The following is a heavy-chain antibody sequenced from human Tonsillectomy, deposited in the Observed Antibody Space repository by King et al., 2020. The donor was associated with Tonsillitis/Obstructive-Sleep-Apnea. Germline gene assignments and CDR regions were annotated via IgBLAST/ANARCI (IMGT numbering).Heavy chain of an antibody. CDR3: TTARGHLCFGEPYDN. CDR1: GFTFSNAW. Sequence: VQLVESGGGLVKPGGSLRLSCAASGFTFSNAWMNWVRQAPGKGLEWVGRIKSKTDGGTTDYAAPVKGRFTISRDDSKNTVYLQMNSLKTEDTAVYYGTTARGHLCFGEPYDNWGQGTLVTVSS. J-gene: IGHJ4*02. CDR2: IKSKTDGGTT. V-gene: IGHV3-15*07. D-gene: IGHD3-10*01.